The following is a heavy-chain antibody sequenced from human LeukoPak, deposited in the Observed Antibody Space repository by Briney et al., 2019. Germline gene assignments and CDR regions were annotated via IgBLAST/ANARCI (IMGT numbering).Heavy chain of an antibody. CDR2: IYPGDSDT. CDR3: ARHAGIAAPGPDY. V-gene: IGHV5-51*01. J-gene: IGHJ4*02. CDR1: GYSFTNYW. D-gene: IGHD6-13*01. Sequence: GESLKISCKGSGYSFTNYWIGWVRQMPGKGLEGMGIIYPGDSDTRYSPSFQGQVTISADKSISTAYLQWTSLKASDSAMFYCARHAGIAAPGPDYWGQGTLVTVSS.